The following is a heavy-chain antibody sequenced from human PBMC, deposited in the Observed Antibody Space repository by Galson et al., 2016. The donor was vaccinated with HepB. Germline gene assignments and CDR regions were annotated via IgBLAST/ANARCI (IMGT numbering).Heavy chain of an antibody. J-gene: IGHJ4*02. Sequence: SLRLSCAASGFSFREYYMNWIRQAPGKGLEWVSYISTGGISEYYADSVKGRFTISRDNAKNSLYLEMNSLRAEDTAVDYCAAVDIVPGSVLHYWGQGALGSVSS. CDR2: ISTGGISE. V-gene: IGHV3-11*01. D-gene: IGHD2-2*03. CDR3: AAVDIVPGSVLHY. CDR1: GFSFREYY.